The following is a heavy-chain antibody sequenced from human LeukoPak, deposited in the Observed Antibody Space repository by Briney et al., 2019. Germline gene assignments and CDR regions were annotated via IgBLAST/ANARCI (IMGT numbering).Heavy chain of an antibody. CDR2: IYYSGRT. J-gene: IGHJ4*02. V-gene: IGHV4-39*07. Sequence: SETLSLTCTVSGGSISSSSYYWGWIRQPPGKGLEWIGSIYYSGRTNYNPSLKSRVTISVDTSKNQFSLTLSSVTTADTAVYYCARGQKYRNGYTVTELGSGYFAYWGQGTLVTVSS. CDR1: GGSISSSSYY. D-gene: IGHD5-18*01. CDR3: ARGQKYRNGYTVTELGSGYFAY.